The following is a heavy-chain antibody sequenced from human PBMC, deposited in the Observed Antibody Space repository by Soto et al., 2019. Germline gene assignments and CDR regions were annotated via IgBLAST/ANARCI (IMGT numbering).Heavy chain of an antibody. J-gene: IGHJ5*02. CDR3: ARVGCSSTSCYMSSWFAP. CDR1: GYTFTSYY. Sequence: QVQLVQSGAEVKKPGASVKVSCKASGYTFTSYYMHWVRQAPGQGLEWMGMINPSGGSTSYAQKFQVRVTMTRDTSTSTVYMEMSSLRSEDTAVYYCARVGCSSTSCYMSSWFAPWGQGTLVTVSS. V-gene: IGHV1-46*01. D-gene: IGHD2-2*02. CDR2: INPSGGST.